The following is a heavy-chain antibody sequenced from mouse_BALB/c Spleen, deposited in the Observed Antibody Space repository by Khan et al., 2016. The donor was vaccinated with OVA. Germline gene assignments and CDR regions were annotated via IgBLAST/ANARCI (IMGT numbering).Heavy chain of an antibody. Sequence: QIQLVQSGPEMNKPGETVKISCKASGYTFTNHGMNWVRQAPGKGLKWMGWINTTSGEPIYAEEFKGRFDFSLDTSATTAYLKINNLKNEDTATYFCARREWSYYVMEYWGQGTSLTVSS. V-gene: IGHV9-3*02. CDR3: ARREWSYYVMEY. D-gene: IGHD1-1*02. CDR2: INTTSGEP. J-gene: IGHJ4*01. CDR1: GYTFTNHG.